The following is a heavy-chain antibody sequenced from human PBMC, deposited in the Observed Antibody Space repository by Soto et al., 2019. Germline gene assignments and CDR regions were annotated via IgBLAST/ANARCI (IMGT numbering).Heavy chain of an antibody. CDR3: AGEGKGVFAWSDS. Sequence: QVQLVQSGAEVKKPGASVKVSCKAAGFTFTNYDVNWVRQAPGQGLEWMGWMNPTTGSTGYARKFQGRLPMARNTSISTAYMELNSLRPEDTAVYFCAGEGKGVFAWSDSWGQGPVVSVSS. CDR1: GFTFTNYD. V-gene: IGHV1-8*01. D-gene: IGHD3-10*01. CDR2: MNPTTGST. J-gene: IGHJ5*01.